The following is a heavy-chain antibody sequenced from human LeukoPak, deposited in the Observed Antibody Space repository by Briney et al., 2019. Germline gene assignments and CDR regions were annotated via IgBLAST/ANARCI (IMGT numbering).Heavy chain of an antibody. J-gene: IGHJ6*02. CDR2: ISYDGSNK. Sequence: GGSLRLSCAASGFTFSSYGMHWVRQAPGKGLEWVAVISYDGSNKYYADSVKGRFTISRDNSKNTLYLQMNSLRAEDTAVYYCASLGYSYVEGYYGMDVWGQGTTVTVSS. V-gene: IGHV3-30*03. CDR1: GFTFSSYG. CDR3: ASLGYSYVEGYYGMDV. D-gene: IGHD5-18*01.